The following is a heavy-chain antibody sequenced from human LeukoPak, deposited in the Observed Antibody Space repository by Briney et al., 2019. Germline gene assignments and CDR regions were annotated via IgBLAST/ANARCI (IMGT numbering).Heavy chain of an antibody. J-gene: IGHJ4*02. V-gene: IGHV3-7*01. CDR1: GFTFSDYW. CDR2: IDQHGSES. CDR3: AKDGQWLTYYFDY. D-gene: IGHD6-19*01. Sequence: GGSLRLSCAVSGFTFSDYWMSWVRQAPGKGLEWVANIDQHGSESNHVDSVKGRFIISRDNSKNTLYLQMNSLRAEDTALYYCAKDGQWLTYYFDYWGQGTLVTVSS.